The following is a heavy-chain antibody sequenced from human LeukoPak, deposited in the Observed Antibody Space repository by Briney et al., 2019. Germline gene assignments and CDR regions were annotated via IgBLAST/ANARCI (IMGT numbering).Heavy chain of an antibody. V-gene: IGHV1-8*01. D-gene: IGHD5-18*01. J-gene: IGHJ5*02. CDR1: GYTFTSYD. CDR3: ARGYSYGYDWFDP. CDR2: MNPNSGNT. Sequence: ASVKVSCRASGYTFTSYDINWVRQATGQGLEWMGWMNPNSGNTGYAQKFQGRVTMTRNTSISTAYMELSSLGSEDTAVYYCARGYSYGYDWFDPWGQGTLVTVSS.